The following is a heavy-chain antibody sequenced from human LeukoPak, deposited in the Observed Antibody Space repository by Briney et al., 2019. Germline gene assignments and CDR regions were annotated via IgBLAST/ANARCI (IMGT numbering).Heavy chain of an antibody. CDR2: ISSSSSYI. CDR3: ARGVIAAGGNDFDY. CDR1: GFTFSSYS. Sequence: GGSLRLSCAASGFTFSSYSMNWVRQAPGKGLEWVSSISSSSSYIYYADSVKGRFTISRDNAKNSLYLQMNSLRAEDTAVYYCARGVIAAGGNDFDYWGQGTLVTVSS. D-gene: IGHD6-13*01. V-gene: IGHV3-21*01. J-gene: IGHJ4*02.